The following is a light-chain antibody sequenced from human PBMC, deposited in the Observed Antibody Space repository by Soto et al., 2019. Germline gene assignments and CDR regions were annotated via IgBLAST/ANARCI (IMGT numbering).Light chain of an antibody. CDR3: QVWDSSSEQVV. V-gene: IGLV3-21*04. J-gene: IGLJ2*01. Sequence: SYELTQPPSVSVAPGKTARITCGGNNIGSKSVHWYQQKPGQAPVLVIYYDSDRPSGIPERFAGSNSGNTATLTICRVEAGDEADSYCQVWDSSSEQVVFGGGT. CDR1: NIGSKS. CDR2: YDS.